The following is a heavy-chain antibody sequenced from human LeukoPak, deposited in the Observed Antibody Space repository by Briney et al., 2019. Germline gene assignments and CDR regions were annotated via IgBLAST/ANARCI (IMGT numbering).Heavy chain of an antibody. CDR1: GFTFGSYV. CDR2: IWYHGNDV. CDR3: ARDFWNEPSKYFDH. J-gene: IGHJ4*02. D-gene: IGHD3-3*01. Sequence: GMSLRLSCSASGFTFGSYVMHWVRQAPGKGLEWVALIWYHGNDVDYADSVKGRFTISRDNSKNTLYLQMNSVRAEDTAVYFCARDFWNEPSKYFDHWGQGTLVTVSS. V-gene: IGHV3-33*01.